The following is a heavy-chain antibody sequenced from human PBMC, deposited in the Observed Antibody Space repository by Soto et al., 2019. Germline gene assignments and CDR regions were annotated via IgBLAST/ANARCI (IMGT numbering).Heavy chain of an antibody. Sequence: ASVKVSCKASGYTFTGHYIHWVRQAPEQGPEWMGEIGPESGATRYAQKLQGRVTITTDTSTSTAYMEPRSLRSDDTAVYYCARHVLQLERIDYYYGMDVWGQGTTVTVSS. V-gene: IGHV1-18*04. J-gene: IGHJ6*02. CDR2: IGPESGAT. CDR3: ARHVLQLERIDYYYGMDV. D-gene: IGHD1-1*01. CDR1: GYTFTGHY.